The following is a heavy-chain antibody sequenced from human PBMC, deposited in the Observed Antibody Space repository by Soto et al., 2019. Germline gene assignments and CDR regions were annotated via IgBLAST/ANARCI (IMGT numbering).Heavy chain of an antibody. CDR2: INPSGGST. V-gene: IGHV1-46*01. CDR1: GYTFTSYY. J-gene: IGHJ5*02. D-gene: IGHD2-2*02. Sequence: ASVKVSCKASGYTFTSYYMHWVRQAPGQGLEWMGIINPSGGSTSYAQKFQGRVTMTRDTSTSTVYMELSSLRSEDTAVYYCAREYCSSTSCYMGWFDPWGQGTLVTVSS. CDR3: AREYCSSTSCYMGWFDP.